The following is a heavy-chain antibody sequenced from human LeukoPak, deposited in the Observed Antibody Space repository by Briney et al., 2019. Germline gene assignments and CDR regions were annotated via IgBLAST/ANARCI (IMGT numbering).Heavy chain of an antibody. Sequence: GGSLRLSCAASGFTFDDYAMHWVRQAPGKGLEWVSGISWNSGSIGYADSVKGRFTISRDNAKNSLYLQMNSLRAEDTALYYCAKGFGIAAAGTVGYWGQGTLVTVSS. J-gene: IGHJ4*02. V-gene: IGHV3-9*01. D-gene: IGHD6-13*01. CDR1: GFTFDDYA. CDR2: ISWNSGSI. CDR3: AKGFGIAAAGTVGY.